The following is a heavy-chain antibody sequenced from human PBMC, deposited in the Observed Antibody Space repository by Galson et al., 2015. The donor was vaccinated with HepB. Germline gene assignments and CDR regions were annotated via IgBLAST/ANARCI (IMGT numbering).Heavy chain of an antibody. CDR3: ARAGRGYIVVVPAAILGLDY. Sequence: LRLSCAASGFTFSSYWMSWVRQAPGKGLEWVANIKQDGSEKYYVDSVKGRFTISRDNAKNSLYLQMNSLRAEDTAVYYCARAGRGYIVVVPAAILGLDYWGQGTLVTVSS. J-gene: IGHJ4*02. CDR1: GFTFSSYW. D-gene: IGHD2-2*02. V-gene: IGHV3-7*03. CDR2: IKQDGSEK.